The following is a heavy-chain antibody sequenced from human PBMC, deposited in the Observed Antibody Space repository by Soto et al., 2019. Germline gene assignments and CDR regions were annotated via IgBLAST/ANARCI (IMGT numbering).Heavy chain of an antibody. CDR1: GFTFSTCS. J-gene: IGHJ2*01. CDR3: AKAAATVTTNWYFDF. Sequence: QVQLVESGGGVVQPGRSLRLSCAASGFTFSTCSMHWVRQAPGKGLEWVAVISYEGSNKYYADSVKGRFTISRDNSNNTLFLQMNSLRAEDTAVSYWAKAAATVTTNWYFDFWGRGNLVNASS. CDR2: ISYEGSNK. V-gene: IGHV3-30*18. D-gene: IGHD4-17*01.